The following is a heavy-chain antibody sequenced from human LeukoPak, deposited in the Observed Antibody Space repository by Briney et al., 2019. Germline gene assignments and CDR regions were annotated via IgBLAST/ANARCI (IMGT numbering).Heavy chain of an antibody. J-gene: IGHJ5*02. CDR3: AGQVGMTAAAVHDP. Sequence: KTSETLSLTCAVFGDSMSTKSYYWGWVRQPPGKGLEWIGTISYDGRAYSNPSLQSRLTISIDASKNQFSLRLTSMTAADTAVYYCAGQVGMTAAAVHDPWGQGTLVTVSS. D-gene: IGHD6-25*01. CDR2: ISYDGRA. CDR1: GDSMSTKSYY. V-gene: IGHV4-39*01.